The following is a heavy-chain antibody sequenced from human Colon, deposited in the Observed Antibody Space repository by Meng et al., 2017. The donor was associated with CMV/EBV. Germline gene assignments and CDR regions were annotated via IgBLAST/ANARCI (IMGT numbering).Heavy chain of an antibody. V-gene: IGHV1-18*01. CDR3: ARAAVSWELPDY. Sequence: CKASGYSFTNYGISWVRLAPGQVLQWMGWISATNGNTKYEQKFQGRVTMTTDTPTRTVYMELRSLRSDDTAVYYCARAAVSWELPDYWGQGTLVTVSS. CDR1: GYSFTNYG. CDR2: ISATNGNT. J-gene: IGHJ4*02. D-gene: IGHD1-26*01.